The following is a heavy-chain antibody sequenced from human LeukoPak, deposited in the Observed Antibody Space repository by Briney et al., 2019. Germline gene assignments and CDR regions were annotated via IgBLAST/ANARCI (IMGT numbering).Heavy chain of an antibody. J-gene: IGHJ4*02. V-gene: IGHV1-2*06. CDR3: AVRRGNVATRFDY. CDR1: GYTFTGYN. CDR2: INPNSGGT. Sequence: RASVKVSCKASGYTFTGYNMHWVPQAPGQGLEWVGRINPNSGGTNYAQKFQGRVTMTRDTSINTAYMELNRLRSDDTAVYYCAVRRGNVATRFDYWGQGTLVTVSS. D-gene: IGHD3-16*01.